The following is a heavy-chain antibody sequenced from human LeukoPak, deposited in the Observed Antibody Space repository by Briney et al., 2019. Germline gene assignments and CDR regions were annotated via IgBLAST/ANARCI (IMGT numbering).Heavy chain of an antibody. Sequence: ASETLSLTCAVYGASFSRDYWSWIRQPPGKGLEWIGEVNQSGSTKYNPSLKSRVTISVDTSKNQFSLKLSSVTAADTAVYYCASRGRVGYNWNYDDYWGQGTLVTVSS. V-gene: IGHV4-34*01. J-gene: IGHJ4*02. CDR3: ASRGRVGYNWNYDDY. CDR2: VNQSGST. CDR1: GASFSRDY. D-gene: IGHD1-7*01.